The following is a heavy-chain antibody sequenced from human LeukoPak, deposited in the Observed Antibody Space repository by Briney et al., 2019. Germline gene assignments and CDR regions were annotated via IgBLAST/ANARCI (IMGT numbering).Heavy chain of an antibody. CDR3: ARKENVYYYFDY. D-gene: IGHD3-10*01. V-gene: IGHV4-59*11. CDR2: IYHSGTT. Sequence: SETLSLTCTVSGGSISNHYCNWIRQPPGKGLEWIGYIYHSGTTYYNPSLQSRVTMSVDTSKNQFSLKLSSVTAVDTAVYYCARKENVYYYFDYWGQGTLVTVSS. J-gene: IGHJ4*02. CDR1: GGSISNHY.